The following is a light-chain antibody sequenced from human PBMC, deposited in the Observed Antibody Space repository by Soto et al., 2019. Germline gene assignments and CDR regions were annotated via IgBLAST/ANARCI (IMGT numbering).Light chain of an antibody. J-gene: IGKJ1*01. CDR3: QQYNNWPRT. CDR2: RAS. CDR1: QSLSGN. Sequence: ELVMTQSPATLSVSPGERVTLSCRASQSLSGNLAWYQQKPGLAPRLLINRASTRATGIPARFSGSGSETEFTLTISSLQSEDFAVYYCQQYNNWPRTFGQGTKVEIK. V-gene: IGKV3-15*01.